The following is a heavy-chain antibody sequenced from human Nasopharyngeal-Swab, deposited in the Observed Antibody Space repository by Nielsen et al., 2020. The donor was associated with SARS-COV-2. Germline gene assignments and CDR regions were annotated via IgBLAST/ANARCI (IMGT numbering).Heavy chain of an antibody. J-gene: IGHJ5*02. V-gene: IGHV7-4-1*02. Sequence: ASVKVSCKASGYTFTSYAMNWVRQAPGQGLEWMGWINTNTGNPTYGQGFTGRFVFSLDTSVSTAYLQISSLKAEDTAVYYCARDGYFDWLALSWFDPWGQGTLVTVSS. CDR1: GYTFTSYA. CDR3: ARDGYFDWLALSWFDP. CDR2: INTNTGNP. D-gene: IGHD3-9*01.